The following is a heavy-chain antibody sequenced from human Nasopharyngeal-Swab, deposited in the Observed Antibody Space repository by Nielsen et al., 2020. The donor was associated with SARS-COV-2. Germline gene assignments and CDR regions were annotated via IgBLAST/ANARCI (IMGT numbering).Heavy chain of an antibody. J-gene: IGHJ5*02. CDR1: GYTFTSYA. V-gene: IGHV7-4-1*02. CDR2: INTNTGNP. Sequence: ASVKVSCKASGYTFTSYAMNWVRQAPGQGLEWMGWINTNTGNPTYAQGFTGRLVFSLDTSVSTAYLQISSLKAEDTAVYYCARDEKSQGIFGVVISGQWWFDPWGQGTLVTVSS. CDR3: ARDEKSQGIFGVVISGQWWFDP. D-gene: IGHD3-3*01.